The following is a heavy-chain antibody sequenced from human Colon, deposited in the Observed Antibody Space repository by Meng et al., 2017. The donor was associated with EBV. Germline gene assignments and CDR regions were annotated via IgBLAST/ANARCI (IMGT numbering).Heavy chain of an antibody. CDR3: ARTGCSSSSCYDY. D-gene: IGHD2-2*01. Sequence: QVQCQESGPGLVKPPQPLSLTCTVSGGSISSGNHYWSWIRQHPGKGLEYIGYIYYSGSTYYNPSLKSRVIISVDTSKNQFSLRLNSVTAADTAVYYCARTGCSSSSCYDYWGQGTLVTVSS. J-gene: IGHJ4*02. CDR2: IYYSGST. CDR1: GGSISSGNHY. V-gene: IGHV4-31*03.